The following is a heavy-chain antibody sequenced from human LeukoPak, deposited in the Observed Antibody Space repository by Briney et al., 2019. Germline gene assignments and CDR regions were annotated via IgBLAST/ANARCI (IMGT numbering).Heavy chain of an antibody. Sequence: PGGSLRLSCAASGFTFSSYAMHWVRQAPGKGLEWVSAITGSGGRTYYADSVKGRFTISRDNSKNTLYLQMNSLRAEDTAIYYCAKEYTGTFSPFPSYFDNWGQGTLVTVSS. J-gene: IGHJ4*02. CDR3: AKEYTGTFSPFPSYFDN. CDR2: ITGSGGRT. D-gene: IGHD1-26*01. CDR1: GFTFSSYA. V-gene: IGHV3-23*01.